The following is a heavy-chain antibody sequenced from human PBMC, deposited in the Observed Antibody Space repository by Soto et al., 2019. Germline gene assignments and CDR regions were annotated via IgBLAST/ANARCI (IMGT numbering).Heavy chain of an antibody. D-gene: IGHD3-9*01. J-gene: IGHJ5*02. Sequence: QVQLVQSGAEVKKPGASVKGSCKAIGYSFTSHYMHWVRQAPGQGLEWMGTIYPGGVNIGYAQKFKGRFTMINSTSTSTVYMELNSMPSADTAVYYFGSDQSWHVLVCWFDPWGQGTLVTVSS. CDR3: GSDQSWHVLVCWFDP. CDR1: GYSFTSHY. V-gene: IGHV1-46*03. CDR2: IYPGGVNI.